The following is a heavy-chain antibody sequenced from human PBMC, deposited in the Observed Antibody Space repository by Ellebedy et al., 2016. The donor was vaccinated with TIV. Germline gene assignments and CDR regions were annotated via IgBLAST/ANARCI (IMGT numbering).Heavy chain of an antibody. D-gene: IGHD3-10*01. Sequence: ESLKISCAASGFTISTYSMNWVRQAPGKGQEWVSYIGSNINIKYYGDSVKGRFTISRDNAKNSLYLEMNSLRAEDTAVYYCARGGRRVLLYSFDMWGQGTMVTVSS. V-gene: IGHV3-48*04. J-gene: IGHJ3*02. CDR3: ARGGRRVLLYSFDM. CDR1: GFTISTYS. CDR2: IGSNINIK.